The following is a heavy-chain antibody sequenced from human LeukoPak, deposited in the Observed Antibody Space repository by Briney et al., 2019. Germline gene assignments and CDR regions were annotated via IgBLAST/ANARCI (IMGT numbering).Heavy chain of an antibody. V-gene: IGHV4-34*01. D-gene: IGHD3-3*01. Sequence: SETLSLTCAVYGGSFSGYYWSWIRQPPGKGLEWIGEINHSGSTNYNPSLKSRVTISVDTSKNQFSLKLSSVTAADTAVYYCARVRGGYYDFWSGYYIDYWGQGTLVTVSS. CDR3: ARVRGGYYDFWSGYYIDY. CDR2: INHSGST. CDR1: GGSFSGYY. J-gene: IGHJ4*02.